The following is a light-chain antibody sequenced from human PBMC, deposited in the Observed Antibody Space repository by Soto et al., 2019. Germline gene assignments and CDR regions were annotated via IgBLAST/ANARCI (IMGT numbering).Light chain of an antibody. Sequence: QSALTQPASVSGSLGQSITISCTGTSSDVGGYNYVSWYQQHPGKAPKLMIYEVSDRPSGVSTRFSGSKSGNTASLTISGLQAEDEADYYCSSYTSSTLFYVIFGGGTKLTVL. J-gene: IGLJ2*01. CDR2: EVS. CDR3: SSYTSSTLFYVI. CDR1: SSDVGGYNY. V-gene: IGLV2-14*01.